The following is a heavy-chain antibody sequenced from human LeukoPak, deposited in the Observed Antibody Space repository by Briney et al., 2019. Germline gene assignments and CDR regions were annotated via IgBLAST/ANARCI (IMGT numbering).Heavy chain of an antibody. CDR1: GFTFSSYE. D-gene: IGHD6-13*01. V-gene: IGHV3-48*03. CDR3: AKEHSSSWYDGGIDY. CDR2: ISMSGSTI. Sequence: PTGGSLRLSCAASGFTFSSYEMNWVRQAPGKGLECISYISMSGSTIYYADSVKGRFTISRDNSKNTLYLQMNSLRAEDTAVYYCAKEHSSSWYDGGIDYWGQGTLVTVSS. J-gene: IGHJ4*02.